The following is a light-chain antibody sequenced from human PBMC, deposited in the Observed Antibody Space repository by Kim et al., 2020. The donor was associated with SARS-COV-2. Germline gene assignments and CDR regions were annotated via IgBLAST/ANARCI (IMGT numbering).Light chain of an antibody. CDR2: SAS. Sequence: SPEERATLSCRASQSVGTNLAWYQQRPGQAPRLLIYSASIRAIGIPARFSGSGSGTDFTLTISSLQSEDLAVYYCQQYDDWPPWTFGQGTKVDIK. V-gene: IGKV3-15*01. CDR1: QSVGTN. CDR3: QQYDDWPPWT. J-gene: IGKJ1*01.